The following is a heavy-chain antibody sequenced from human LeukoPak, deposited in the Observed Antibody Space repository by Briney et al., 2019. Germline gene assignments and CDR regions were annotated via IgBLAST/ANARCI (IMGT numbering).Heavy chain of an antibody. CDR2: IYTSGSI. CDR3: VRELNLVRAVSYNWSDP. D-gene: IGHD3-10*01. V-gene: IGHV4-61*02. Sequence: PSETLSLTCTVSGGSISSGRYYWSWIRQPAGKGLEWIGRIYTSGSINYNSSLKSRVTISLDTSKNQFSLKLSSVTAADTAVYYCVRELNLVRAVSYNWSDPWGQGTLVTVSS. CDR1: GGSISSGRYY. J-gene: IGHJ5*02.